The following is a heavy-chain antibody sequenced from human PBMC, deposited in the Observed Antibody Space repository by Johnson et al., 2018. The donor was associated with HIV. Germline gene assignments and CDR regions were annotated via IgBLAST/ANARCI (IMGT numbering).Heavy chain of an antibody. CDR2: INEDGREK. CDR1: GFTFSSYD. Sequence: VQLVESGGGLVQPGGSLRLSCAASGFTFSSYDMHWVRQAPGKGLEWVANINEDGREKHYVDSVRGRFTISRDNGKNSLSLQMNTLRADDTGVYFCARGREDSWGQGTMVTVSS. CDR3: ARGREDS. V-gene: IGHV3-7*01. D-gene: IGHD1-26*01. J-gene: IGHJ3*01.